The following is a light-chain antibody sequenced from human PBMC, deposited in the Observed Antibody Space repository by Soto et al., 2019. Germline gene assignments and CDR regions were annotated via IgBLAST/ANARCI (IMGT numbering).Light chain of an antibody. Sequence: QSGLTQPASVSGSAGQAIAISCNGNSGDVGSYNLASWYQQHPGKAPKLMIYEGSKRPSGASNRFSGSKSGNTASLTISGLQAEDEADYYCCSYAGSSTLYVFGTGTKV. J-gene: IGLJ1*01. V-gene: IGLV2-23*01. CDR2: EGS. CDR1: SGDVGSYNL. CDR3: CSYAGSSTLYV.